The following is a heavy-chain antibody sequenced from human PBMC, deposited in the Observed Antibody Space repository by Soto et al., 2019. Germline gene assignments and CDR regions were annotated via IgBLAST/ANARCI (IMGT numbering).Heavy chain of an antibody. V-gene: IGHV3-33*01. CDR1: GFTFSSYG. D-gene: IGHD6-19*01. J-gene: IGHJ4*02. CDR3: ARAFRASGWYDDY. CDR2: IWYDGSNK. Sequence: QVQLVESGGGVVQPGRSLRLSCAASGFTFSSYGMHWVRQAPGKGLEWVAVIWYDGSNKYYADSVKGRFTISRDNSKNTLDLQINSPRAEDTAVYYCARAFRASGWYDDYWGQGTLVTVSS.